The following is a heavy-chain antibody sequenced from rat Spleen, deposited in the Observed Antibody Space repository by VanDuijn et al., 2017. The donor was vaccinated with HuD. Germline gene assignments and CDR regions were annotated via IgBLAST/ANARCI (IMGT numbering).Heavy chain of an antibody. D-gene: IGHD2-1*01. CDR2: MWYDGDT. Sequence: QVQLKESGPGLVQPSETLSLTCTVSGFSLTSYGVSWVRQPSGKGPEWLGKMWYDGDTAYNSAHKSRLSVTRDTSKNQVFLTMYSLQTNDTGAYYCTRDRYDFDYWGQGVMVTVSS. J-gene: IGHJ2*01. CDR3: TRDRYDFDY. V-gene: IGHV2-34*01. CDR1: GFSLTSYG.